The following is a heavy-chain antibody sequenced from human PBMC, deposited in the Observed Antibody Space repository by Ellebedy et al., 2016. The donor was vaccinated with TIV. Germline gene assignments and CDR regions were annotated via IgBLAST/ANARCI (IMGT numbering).Heavy chain of an antibody. Sequence: GESLKISCTASGFTFSSYSMNWVRQAPGKGPEWVSSISSSSSYIYYADSVKGRFTISRDNAKNSVYLQMNSLRAEDTAVYYCARDQGGFAPWGQGTLVTVSS. V-gene: IGHV3-21*01. D-gene: IGHD2-15*01. CDR1: GFTFSSYS. CDR3: ARDQGGFAP. CDR2: ISSSSSYI. J-gene: IGHJ5*02.